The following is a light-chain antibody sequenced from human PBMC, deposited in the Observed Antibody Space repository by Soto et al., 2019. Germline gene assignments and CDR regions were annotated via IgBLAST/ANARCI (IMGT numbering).Light chain of an antibody. V-gene: IGKV3-20*01. J-gene: IGKJ1*01. Sequence: EIVLTQSPGTLSLSPGERATLSCRASQSVSYYLAWYQQKPGQAPRLLIYGASSRATGIPDRFSGSGSGTDFTLTISRLEPEDFAVYYCQQFGSSPRTFGQGTKVDIK. CDR3: QQFGSSPRT. CDR2: GAS. CDR1: QSVSYY.